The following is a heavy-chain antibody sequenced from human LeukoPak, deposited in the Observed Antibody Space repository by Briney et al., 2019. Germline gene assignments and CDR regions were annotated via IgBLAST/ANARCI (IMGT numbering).Heavy chain of an antibody. CDR2: IIPIFGIA. CDR3: ARDDYCSGGSCYGWFDP. J-gene: IGHJ5*02. CDR1: GGTFSSYA. D-gene: IGHD2-15*01. Sequence: SVKVSCKASGGTFSSYAISWVRQAPGQGLEWMGRIIPIFGIANYAQKFQGRVTITADKSTSTAYMEVSSLRSEDTAVYYCARDDYCSGGSCYGWFDPWGQGTLVTVSS. V-gene: IGHV1-69*04.